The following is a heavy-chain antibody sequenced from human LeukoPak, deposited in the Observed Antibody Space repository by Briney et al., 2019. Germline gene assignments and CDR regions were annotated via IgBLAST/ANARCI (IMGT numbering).Heavy chain of an antibody. V-gene: IGHV3-23*01. Sequence: GRSLRPSCVPSGFTSTSYAMSCVRHPAGRGLGWVSATTGSGGTTYYADSVKGRFTISRDNSKNTLYLQMNSLRAEDTAVYYCANDGAYYDSSTDAFDIWGQGTMVTVSS. CDR1: GFTSTSYA. D-gene: IGHD3-22*01. J-gene: IGHJ3*02. CDR3: ANDGAYYDSSTDAFDI. CDR2: TTGSGGTT.